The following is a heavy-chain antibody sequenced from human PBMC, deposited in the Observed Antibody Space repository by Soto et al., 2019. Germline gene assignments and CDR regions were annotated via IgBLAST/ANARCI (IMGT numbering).Heavy chain of an antibody. CDR1: RGTFSSYA. V-gene: IGHV1-69*12. CDR3: ARAFAPNYYGSGSNYFDY. Sequence: QVQLVQSGAEVKKPGASVKVSCKASRGTFSSYAIRWVRQAPGQGLEWRGGIIPIFGTANYAQKFQGRVTITADESTSTAYMELSSLRSEDRAVYYCARAFAPNYYGSGSNYFDYGGQGTLVTVSS. D-gene: IGHD3-10*01. CDR2: IIPIFGTA. J-gene: IGHJ4*02.